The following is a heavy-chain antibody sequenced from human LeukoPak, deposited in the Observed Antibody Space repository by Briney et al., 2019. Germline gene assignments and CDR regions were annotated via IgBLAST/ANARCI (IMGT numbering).Heavy chain of an antibody. J-gene: IGHJ5*02. Sequence: PGGSLRLSCAASGFIFSDHAMNWVRQAPGKGLEYVSAISSNGGSTFYASFVRGRFTISRDNSKNTLYLQMGNLRAEDMAVYYCARDPVRQGGSKSYDANWFDPWGQGTLVTVSS. D-gene: IGHD3-10*01. CDR1: GFIFSDHA. CDR3: ARDPVRQGGSKSYDANWFDP. CDR2: ISSNGGST. V-gene: IGHV3-64*01.